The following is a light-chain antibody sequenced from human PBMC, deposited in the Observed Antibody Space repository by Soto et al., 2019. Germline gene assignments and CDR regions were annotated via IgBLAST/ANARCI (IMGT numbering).Light chain of an antibody. CDR2: DTS. CDR3: QQRNNWPLT. CDR1: QSLSTS. V-gene: IGKV3-11*01. J-gene: IGKJ5*01. Sequence: PGKRAALSGRASQSLSTSLAWYQQRPGQAPRLLIYDTSIRATGIPARFSGSGSGTDFTLTISSLEPEDFAVYYCQQRNNWPLTFGQGTRLEIK.